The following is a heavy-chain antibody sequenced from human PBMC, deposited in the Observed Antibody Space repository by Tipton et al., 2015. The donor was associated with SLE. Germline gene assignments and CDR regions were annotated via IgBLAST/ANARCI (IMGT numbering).Heavy chain of an antibody. J-gene: IGHJ4*02. V-gene: IGHV4-34*01. D-gene: IGHD6-19*01. CDR1: GGSFSGYY. Sequence: TLSLTCAVYGGSFSGYYWSWIRQPPGKGLEWIGEINHSGSTNYNPSLKSRVTISVDTSKNQFSLKLSSVTAADTAVYFCARRVGKQWLRLDYWGQGTLVTVSS. CDR3: ARRVGKQWLRLDY. CDR2: INHSGST.